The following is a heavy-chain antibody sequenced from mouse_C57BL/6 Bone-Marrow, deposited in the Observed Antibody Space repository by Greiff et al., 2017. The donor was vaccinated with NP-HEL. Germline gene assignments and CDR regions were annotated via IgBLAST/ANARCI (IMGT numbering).Heavy chain of an antibody. D-gene: IGHD2-3*01. V-gene: IGHV5-15*01. CDR1: GFTFRDYG. J-gene: IGHJ4*01. Sequence: EVQVVESGGGLVQPGGSLKLSCAASGFTFRDYGMAWVRQAPRKGPEWVAFISNLAYSIYYADPVTGRFTISRENAKNTLYLELSSLRSEDTAMYYCARHDGYAYYYAMDYWGQGTSVTVSS. CDR3: ARHDGYAYYYAMDY. CDR2: ISNLAYSI.